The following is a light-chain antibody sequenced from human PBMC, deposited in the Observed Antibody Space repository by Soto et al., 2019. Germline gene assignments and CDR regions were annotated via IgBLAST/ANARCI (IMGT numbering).Light chain of an antibody. J-gene: IGKJ1*01. CDR2: GAS. CDR3: QQYGSSPRT. Sequence: ESMLTQSPGTLSLSPGERATLSCRASQSVSSNYLAWYQQKPGQAPRLVIYGASSRATGIPDRFSGSGSGTDFTLTISRLEPEDFAVYYCQQYGSSPRTFDQGTKVEIK. CDR1: QSVSSNY. V-gene: IGKV3-20*01.